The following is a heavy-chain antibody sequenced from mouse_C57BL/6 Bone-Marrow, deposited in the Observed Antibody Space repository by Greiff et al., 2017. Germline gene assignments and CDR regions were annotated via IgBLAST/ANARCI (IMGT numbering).Heavy chain of an antibody. Sequence: QVQLKESGAELVKPGASVKISCKASGYAFSSYWMNWVKQRPGKGLEWIGQIYPGDGDTNYNGKFKGKATLTADKSSSTAYMQLSSLTSEDSAVYFCARSAYYSNYGFAYWGQGTLVTVSA. CDR2: IYPGDGDT. CDR3: ARSAYYSNYGFAY. D-gene: IGHD2-5*01. J-gene: IGHJ3*01. V-gene: IGHV1-80*01. CDR1: GYAFSSYW.